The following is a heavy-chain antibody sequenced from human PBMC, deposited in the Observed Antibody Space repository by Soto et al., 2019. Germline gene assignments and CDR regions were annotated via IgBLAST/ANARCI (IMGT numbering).Heavy chain of an antibody. V-gene: IGHV4-4*02. CDR2: IYRTGST. J-gene: IGHJ4*02. CDR1: GGSFTSNNW. D-gene: IGHD1-7*01. CDR3: AGRDPGTSVDC. Sequence: SETLSLTCAVSGGSFTSNNWWTWVRQPPGQGLEWIGEIYRTGSTNYNPSLKSRVTISLDKSENQFSLKVTSLTAADTAVYYCAGRDPGTSVDCWGQGTLVTVS.